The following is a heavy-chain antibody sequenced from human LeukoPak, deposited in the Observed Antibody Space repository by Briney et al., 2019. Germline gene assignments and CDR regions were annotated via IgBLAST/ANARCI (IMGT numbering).Heavy chain of an antibody. CDR3: AKDRGYDYPFRYFDY. CDR1: GFTFRSYA. V-gene: IGHV3-23*01. CDR2: VSGSGSTT. J-gene: IGHJ4*02. D-gene: IGHD3-16*01. Sequence: GSLRLSCAASGFTFRSYAMTWVRQAPGKGLDWVSSVSGSGSTTYFADSVKGRFTISRGNSKNTLYLQMNSLRDDDTAVYFCAKDRGYDYPFRYFDYWGQGTLVTVSS.